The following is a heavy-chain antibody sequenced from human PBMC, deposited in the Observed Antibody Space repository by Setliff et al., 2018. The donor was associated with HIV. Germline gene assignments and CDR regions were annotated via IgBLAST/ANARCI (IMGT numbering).Heavy chain of an antibody. D-gene: IGHD3-10*01. CDR1: GYTFNNYY. CDR2: INPSDNRT. CDR3: ARDGNYYGSGIGDP. V-gene: IGHV1-46*02. J-gene: IGHJ5*02. Sequence: ASVKVSCKASGYTFNNYYMHWVRQAPGQGLEWMGIINPSDNRTYYAQKFQGRVTMTRDTSTSSVYMELSGLTSDDTAVYYCARDGNYYGSGIGDPWGQGTLVTVSS.